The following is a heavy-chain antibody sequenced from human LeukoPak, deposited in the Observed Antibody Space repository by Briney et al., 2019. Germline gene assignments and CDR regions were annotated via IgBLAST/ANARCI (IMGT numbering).Heavy chain of an antibody. D-gene: IGHD5-18*01. CDR3: ARGYSYGSTFDY. CDR1: GGSFSGYY. Sequence: PSETLSLTCAVYGGSFSGYYWCWIRQPPGKGLEWIGEINHSGSTNYNPSLKSRVTISVDTSKNQFSLKLSSVTAADTAVYYCARGYSYGSTFDYWGQGTLVTVSS. V-gene: IGHV4-34*01. J-gene: IGHJ4*02. CDR2: INHSGST.